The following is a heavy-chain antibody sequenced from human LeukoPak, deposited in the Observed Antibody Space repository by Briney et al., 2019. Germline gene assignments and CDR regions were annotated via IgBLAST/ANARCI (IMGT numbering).Heavy chain of an antibody. Sequence: SETLSLTCAVYGGSFSGYYWSWIRQPPGKGLEWIGYIYYSGSTNYNPSLKSRVTISVDTSKNQFSLKLSSMTAADTAVYYCARESASSSWYGGGMDVWGQGTTVTVSS. D-gene: IGHD6-13*01. CDR2: IYYSGST. V-gene: IGHV4-59*01. J-gene: IGHJ6*02. CDR3: ARESASSSWYGGGMDV. CDR1: GGSFSGYY.